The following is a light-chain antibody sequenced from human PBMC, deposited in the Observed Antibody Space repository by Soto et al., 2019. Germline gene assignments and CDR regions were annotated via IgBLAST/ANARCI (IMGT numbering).Light chain of an antibody. Sequence: QLVLTQSPSASASLGASVKLTCTLSSGHSNYAIAWHQQQPEKGPRYLMKLNSDGSHSKGDGIPDRFSGSSSGAEGYLTISSLQSEDEADYYCQTWVTGIVVFGGGTQLTVL. CDR2: LNSDGSH. CDR3: QTWVTGIVV. CDR1: SGHSNYA. J-gene: IGLJ2*01. V-gene: IGLV4-69*01.